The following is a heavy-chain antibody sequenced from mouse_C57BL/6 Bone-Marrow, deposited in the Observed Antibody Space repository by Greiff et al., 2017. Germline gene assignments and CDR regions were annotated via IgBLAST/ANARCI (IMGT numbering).Heavy chain of an antibody. J-gene: IGHJ3*01. D-gene: IGHD2-4*01. V-gene: IGHV1-9*01. CDR1: GYTFTGYW. CDR3: ARGSIGDDYEGWFAY. Sequence: QVHVKQSGAELMKPGASVKLSCKATGYTFTGYWIAWVKQRPGHGLEWIGEILPGSGSTNYNEKFKGKATFTADTSSNTAYMQFSKLTTEKSAISSGARGSIGDDYEGWFAYWGQGTLVTVSA. CDR2: ILPGSGST.